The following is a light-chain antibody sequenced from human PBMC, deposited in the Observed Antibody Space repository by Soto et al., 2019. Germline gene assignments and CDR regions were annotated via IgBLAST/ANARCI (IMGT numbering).Light chain of an antibody. CDR2: QAS. Sequence: DIQMTQSPSTLSASVGDRVTITCRASQSISNWLAWYQQKPGKAPKLLIYQASSLESGVPSSFSGSGSGTEFTLTISSLQPDDFATYYCQQYNSYWTFGQGTKVDIK. V-gene: IGKV1-5*03. J-gene: IGKJ1*01. CDR1: QSISNW. CDR3: QQYNSYWT.